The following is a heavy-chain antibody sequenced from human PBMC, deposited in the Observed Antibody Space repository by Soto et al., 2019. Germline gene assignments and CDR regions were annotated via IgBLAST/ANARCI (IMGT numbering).Heavy chain of an antibody. CDR1: GYTFTSFR. D-gene: IGHD3-22*01. Sequence: QVQLVQSGAEVNKPGASVKVSCKASGYTFTSFRISWVRQAPGQGLEWMGWISPHNDNTNYAQKLQGRVTMTTDTSTSTVYMELRSLRSDDTAVYYCARAPYYYDSSGYYSGFDYWGQGTLVTVSS. CDR3: ARAPYYYDSSGYYSGFDY. CDR2: ISPHNDNT. V-gene: IGHV1-18*01. J-gene: IGHJ4*02.